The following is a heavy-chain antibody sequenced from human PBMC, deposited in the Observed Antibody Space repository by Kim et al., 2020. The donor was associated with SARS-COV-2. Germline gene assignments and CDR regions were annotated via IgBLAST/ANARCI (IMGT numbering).Heavy chain of an antibody. V-gene: IGHV1-18*01. Sequence: ASVKVSCKASGYTFTSYGISWVRQAPGQGLEWMGWISAYNGNTNYAQKLQGRVTMTTDTSTSTAYMELRSLRSDDTAVYYCARDARKGWELPHFDYWGQGTLVTVSS. CDR3: ARDARKGWELPHFDY. D-gene: IGHD1-26*01. CDR1: GYTFTSYG. J-gene: IGHJ4*02. CDR2: ISAYNGNT.